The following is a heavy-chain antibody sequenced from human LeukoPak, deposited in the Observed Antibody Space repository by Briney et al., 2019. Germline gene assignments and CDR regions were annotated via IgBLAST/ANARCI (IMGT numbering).Heavy chain of an antibody. Sequence: SVKVSCKASGGTFSSYAISWVRQAPGQGLEWMGGIIPIFGTANYAQKFQGRVTITTDESTSTAYMELSSLRSEATAVYYCARGSEIQLWSSYFDYWGQGTLVTVSS. CDR2: IIPIFGTA. CDR3: ARGSEIQLWSSYFDY. D-gene: IGHD5-18*01. J-gene: IGHJ4*02. V-gene: IGHV1-69*05. CDR1: GGTFSSYA.